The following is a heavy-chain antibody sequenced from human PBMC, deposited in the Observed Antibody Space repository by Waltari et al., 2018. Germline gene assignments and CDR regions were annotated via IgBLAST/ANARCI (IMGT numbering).Heavy chain of an antibody. J-gene: IGHJ4*02. CDR2: IKQDGIEK. D-gene: IGHD3-3*01. CDR1: GFTFSSYW. Sequence: EVQLVESGGGLVQPGGSLRLSCAASGFTFSSYWMSWVRQAPGKGLEWVANIKQDGIEKYDVDSVKGRFTISSDNAKNSLYLQMNILRAEDTAVYYCARDRCQDVWSGDYWGQGTLVTVSS. CDR3: ARDRCQDVWSGDY. V-gene: IGHV3-7*01.